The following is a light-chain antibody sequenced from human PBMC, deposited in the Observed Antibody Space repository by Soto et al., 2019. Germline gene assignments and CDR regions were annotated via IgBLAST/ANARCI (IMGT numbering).Light chain of an antibody. J-gene: IGKJ1*01. Sequence: EIVMTQSPATLSVSPGERATLSCRASQSVSSNLAWYQQKPGQAPRLLIYGASTRATGIAARFSGSGSGTEFTLTISSLQSEDFEVYYCQQYNNWPRTFGQGTKVEIK. V-gene: IGKV3-15*01. CDR1: QSVSSN. CDR3: QQYNNWPRT. CDR2: GAS.